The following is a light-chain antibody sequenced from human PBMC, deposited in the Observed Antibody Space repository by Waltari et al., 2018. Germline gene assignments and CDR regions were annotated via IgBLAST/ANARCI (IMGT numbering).Light chain of an antibody. Sequence: QSALSQPASVSGSPGQSITISCTGTSSDVGGHSSVSWYQQHPGKAPKLMIYDVRNRPSGVAYRCAGSKSANAASLTSSVLQAEDEADYDCSSYTDSFTVVFGGGTRLTVL. CDR2: DVR. CDR3: SSYTDSFTVV. V-gene: IGLV2-14*03. J-gene: IGLJ3*02. CDR1: SSDVGGHSS.